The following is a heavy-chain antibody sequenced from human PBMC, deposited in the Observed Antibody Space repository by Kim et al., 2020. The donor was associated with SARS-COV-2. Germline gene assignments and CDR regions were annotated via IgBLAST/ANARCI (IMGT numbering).Heavy chain of an antibody. V-gene: IGHV2-5*02. J-gene: IGHJ6*02. CDR1: GFSLSTSGVG. CDR3: ARSLRWGFYYGMDV. D-gene: IGHD4-17*01. CDR2: IYWDDDK. Sequence: SGPTLVNPTQTLTLTCTFSGFSLSTSGVGVGWIRQPPGKALECLALIYWDDDKRYTPSLKSRLTITKDTSKNQVVLTMTNMDPVDTATYYCARSLRWGFYYGMDVWGQGTTVTVSS.